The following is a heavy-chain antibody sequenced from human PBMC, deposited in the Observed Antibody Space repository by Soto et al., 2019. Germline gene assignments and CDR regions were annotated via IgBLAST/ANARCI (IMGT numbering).Heavy chain of an antibody. Sequence: QVRLVQSVPEVRKPGASVKISCEASGYSFTGHYLHWVRQAPGHGLEWMGWINPNSGGTNYAQKFQDWISITRDKALSTVYMDLSSLRSEDTAMYYCAKSDGAEENDAFDIWGQGTMISVS. D-gene: IGHD3-16*01. CDR1: GYSFTGHY. CDR3: AKSDGAEENDAFDI. V-gene: IGHV1-2*04. CDR2: INPNSGGT. J-gene: IGHJ3*02.